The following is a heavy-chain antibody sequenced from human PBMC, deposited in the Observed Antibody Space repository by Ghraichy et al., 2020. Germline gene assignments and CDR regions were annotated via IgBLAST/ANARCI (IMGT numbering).Heavy chain of an antibody. D-gene: IGHD6-13*01. V-gene: IGHV6-1*01. CDR2: TYYRSKWYN. CDR3: ARGPSVYRPIAAAAPRRDYFDY. J-gene: IGHJ4*02. Sequence: SQTLSLTCAISGDSVSSNSAAWNWIRQSPSRGLEWLGRTYYRSKWYNDYAVSVKSRITINPDTSKNQFSLQLNSVTPEDTAVYYCARGPSVYRPIAAAAPRRDYFDYWGQGTLVTVSS. CDR1: GDSVSSNSAA.